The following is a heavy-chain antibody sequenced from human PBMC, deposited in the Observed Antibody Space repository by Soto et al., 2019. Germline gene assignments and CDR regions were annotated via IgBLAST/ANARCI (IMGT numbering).Heavy chain of an antibody. D-gene: IGHD3-22*01. CDR1: GFTFSSYA. V-gene: IGHV3-23*01. CDR3: AKDTRYDSSPGMDV. CDR2: ISGSGGST. Sequence: GGSLRLSCAASGFTFSSYAMSWVRQAPGKGLEWVSAISGSGGSTYYADSVKGRFTISRDNSKNTLYLQMNSLRAEDTAVYYCAKDTRYDSSPGMDVWGQGTTVTVSS. J-gene: IGHJ6*02.